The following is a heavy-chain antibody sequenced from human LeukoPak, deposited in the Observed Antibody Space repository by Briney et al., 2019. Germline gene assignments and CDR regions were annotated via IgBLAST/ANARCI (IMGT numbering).Heavy chain of an antibody. CDR3: ARDQIRQGLPGY. CDR1: GYTFTTYA. CDR2: INAGNGNT. V-gene: IGHV1-3*01. Sequence: ASVKVSCKASGYTFTTYAMHWVRQAPGQRLEWMGWINAGNGNTKYSQKFQGRITMTTDTSTSTAYMELRNLRSDDTAMYYCARDQIRQGLPGYWGQGTLVTVSS. J-gene: IGHJ4*02. D-gene: IGHD6-19*01.